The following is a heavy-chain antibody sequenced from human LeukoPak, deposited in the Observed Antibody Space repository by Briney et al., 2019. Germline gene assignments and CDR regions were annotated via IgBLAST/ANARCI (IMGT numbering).Heavy chain of an antibody. D-gene: IGHD3-22*01. J-gene: IGHJ5*02. CDR1: GFTFSSYG. CDR3: ARVPYYYDRPAWFDP. V-gene: IGHV3-23*01. Sequence: GGSLRLSCAASGFTFSSYGMSWVRQAPGKGLEWVSAISGSGGSTYYADSVKGRFTISRDNSKNTLYLQMNSLRAEDTAVYYCARVPYYYDRPAWFDPWGQGTLVTVSS. CDR2: ISGSGGST.